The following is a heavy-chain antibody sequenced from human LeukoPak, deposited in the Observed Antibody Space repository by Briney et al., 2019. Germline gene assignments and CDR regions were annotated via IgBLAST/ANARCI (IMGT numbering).Heavy chain of an antibody. CDR3: ARVWELGFDGFDI. V-gene: IGHV1-18*01. CDR1: GYTFTNYG. CDR2: ISAYNGHT. Sequence: ASVKVSCKASGYTFTNYGISWVRQAPGQGLEWMGWISAYNGHTKYAQKVQGRVTMTRDTSTSTAYMELRSLRSDDTAVYYCARVWELGFDGFDIWGQGTMVTVSS. D-gene: IGHD3-16*01. J-gene: IGHJ3*02.